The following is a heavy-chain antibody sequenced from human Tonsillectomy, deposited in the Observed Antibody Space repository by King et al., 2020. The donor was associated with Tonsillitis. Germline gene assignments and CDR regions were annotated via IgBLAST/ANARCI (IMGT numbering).Heavy chain of an antibody. CDR1: GFSLTTSGVG. D-gene: IGHD1-14*01. V-gene: IGHV2-5*02. CDR2: TYWDDDE. Sequence: TLQESGPTLVKPTKTLTLTCTFSGFSLTTSGVGVGWVRQPPGKALEWLALTYWDDDERYSPSLRSRLSITKDTSKNQVVLTMTNMDPVDTATYYCAHIAIDRAHDYWGQGTLVTVSS. CDR3: AHIAIDRAHDY. J-gene: IGHJ4*02.